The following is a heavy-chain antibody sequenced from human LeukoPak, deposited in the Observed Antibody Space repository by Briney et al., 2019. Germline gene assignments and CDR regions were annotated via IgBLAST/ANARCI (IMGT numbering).Heavy chain of an antibody. J-gene: IGHJ4*02. CDR2: IHYSGST. D-gene: IGHD3-22*01. CDR1: GGSISSGDYY. V-gene: IGHV4-30-4*08. Sequence: SQTLSLTCTVSGGSISSGDYYWSWIRQPPGKGLEWIGYIHYSGSTYYNPSLKSRVTISVDTSKNQFSLKLSSVTAADTAVYYCARSQSSGYYLYYFDYWGQGTLVTVSS. CDR3: ARSQSSGYYLYYFDY.